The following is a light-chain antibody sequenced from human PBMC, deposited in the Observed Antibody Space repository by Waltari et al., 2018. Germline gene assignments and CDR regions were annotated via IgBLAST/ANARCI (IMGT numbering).Light chain of an antibody. CDR3: MQSVQMPGT. CDR1: QSLLDSNGHYS. V-gene: IGKV2-28*01. J-gene: IGKJ4*01. CDR2: LGS. Sequence: EIVMSQSPLSLPVTPGEPASISCRSSQSLLDSNGHYSLDWFLQKQGQSPQLLIYLGSYRASGVPDRFSGSGSGTEFTLKISTVEAEEFGVYYCMQSVQMPGTFGGGTRLEIK.